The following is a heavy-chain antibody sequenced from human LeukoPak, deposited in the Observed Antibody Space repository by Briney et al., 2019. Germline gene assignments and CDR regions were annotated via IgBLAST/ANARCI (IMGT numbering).Heavy chain of an antibody. CDR1: GGSINDYS. CDR3: AREGFGEANFDF. Sequence: SSETLSLTCTVSGGSINDYSWSWIRQSAGNGLEWIGRMYTRGNSHYNPSPTGRVTISIDESKNQFSLKLRSVTAADRAVYYCAREGFGEANFDFWGQGTRVTVSS. D-gene: IGHD3-10*01. CDR2: MYTRGNS. V-gene: IGHV4-4*07. J-gene: IGHJ4*02.